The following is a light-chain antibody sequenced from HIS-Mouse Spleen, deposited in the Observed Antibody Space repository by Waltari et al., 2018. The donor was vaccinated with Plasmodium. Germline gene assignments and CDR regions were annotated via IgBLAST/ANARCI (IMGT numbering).Light chain of an antibody. CDR2: QDS. CDR1: KLGDKS. CDR3: QAWDSSTVV. J-gene: IGLJ2*01. Sequence: SYELTQPPSVSVSPGQTASITCSGDKLGDKSACWYQQKPGQSPVLVIYQDSKRPSGIPAGFAGSNAGNRATMSISGTQAMDEADYYCQAWDSSTVVFGGGTKLTVL. V-gene: IGLV3-1*01.